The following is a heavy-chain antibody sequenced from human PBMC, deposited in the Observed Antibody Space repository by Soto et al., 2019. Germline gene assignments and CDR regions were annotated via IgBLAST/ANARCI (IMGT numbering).Heavy chain of an antibody. CDR1: GFTFSNYY. Sequence: GGSLRLSCGASGFTFSNYYMSWIRQAPGKGLEWVSYISSTGRTIYYADSVKGRFTISRDNAKNTLYLQMNSLRAEDTAVYYCARQYCISTNCYQNWFDPWGQGTLVTVSS. V-gene: IGHV3-11*04. CDR3: ARQYCISTNCYQNWFDP. CDR2: ISSTGRTI. D-gene: IGHD2-2*01. J-gene: IGHJ5*02.